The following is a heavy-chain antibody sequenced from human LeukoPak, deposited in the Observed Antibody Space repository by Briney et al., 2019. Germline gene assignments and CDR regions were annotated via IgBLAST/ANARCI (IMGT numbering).Heavy chain of an antibody. D-gene: IGHD6-19*01. CDR2: IYSSGST. J-gene: IGHJ5*02. Sequence: SETLSLTCNVSGASIRSYYWSWIRQPAGKGLEWIGHIYSSGSTNYNPSLQSRVTLSLDTSKNQFSLKLSSVTAADTAVYYCARGLPNGWSHWFDPWGQGTLVTVSP. CDR1: GASIRSYY. V-gene: IGHV4-4*07. CDR3: ARGLPNGWSHWFDP.